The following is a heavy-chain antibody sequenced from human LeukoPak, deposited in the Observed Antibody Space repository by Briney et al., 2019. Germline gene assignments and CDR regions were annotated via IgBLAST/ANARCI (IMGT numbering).Heavy chain of an antibody. D-gene: IGHD6-19*01. V-gene: IGHV4-31*03. CDR1: GGSISSGGYY. J-gene: IGHJ4*02. CDR3: ARYEAVAGYYFDY. CDR2: IYYSGST. Sequence: SETLSLTCTVSGGSISSGGYYWSWIRQHPGKGLEWIGYIYYSGSTYYNPSLKSRVTISVDTSKNQFSLKLSSVTAADTAVYYCARYEAVAGYYFDYWGQGTLVTVSS.